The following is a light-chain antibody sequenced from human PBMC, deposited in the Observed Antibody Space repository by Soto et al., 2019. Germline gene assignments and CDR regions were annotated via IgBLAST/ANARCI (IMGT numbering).Light chain of an antibody. Sequence: IVMTQSPATLSVSPGERATLPCRASQSVTSNFAWYQQKPGQAPSLLIYGASTRATGVPARFSGSGSGTEFTLTISSLQSEDFAVYYCQQYNNWPPTFGQGTKVEIK. CDR2: GAS. J-gene: IGKJ1*01. CDR3: QQYNNWPPT. CDR1: QSVTSN. V-gene: IGKV3-15*01.